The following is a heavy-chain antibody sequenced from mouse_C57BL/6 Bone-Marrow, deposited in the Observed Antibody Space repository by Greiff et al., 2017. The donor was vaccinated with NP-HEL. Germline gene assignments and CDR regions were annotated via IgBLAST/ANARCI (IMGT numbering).Heavy chain of an antibody. V-gene: IGHV1-81*01. J-gene: IGHJ1*03. CDR3: ARHERWLLRSYCYFDV. Sequence: QVQLQQSGAELARPGASVKLSCKASGYTFTSYGISWVKQRTGQGLEWIGEIYPRSGNPYYNEKFKGKATLTAAKSASPAYMELRSLTSEDSAVYFCARHERWLLRSYCYFDVWGTGTTVTVSS. CDR2: IYPRSGNP. D-gene: IGHD2-3*01. CDR1: GYTFTSYG.